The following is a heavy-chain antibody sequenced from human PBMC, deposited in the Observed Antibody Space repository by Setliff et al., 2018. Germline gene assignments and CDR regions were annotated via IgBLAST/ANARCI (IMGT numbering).Heavy chain of an antibody. V-gene: IGHV1-2*04. J-gene: IGHJ6*02. CDR2: INPNSGGT. CDR1: GYTFTGYY. Sequence: ASVKVSCKASGYTFTGYYRHWVRQAPGQGLEWMGWINPNSGGTNYAQKFQGWVTMTRDTSISTAYMELSRLRSDDTAVYYCARVRQGYYDSSGAYYYYGMDVWGQGTTVTVSS. CDR3: ARVRQGYYDSSGAYYYYGMDV. D-gene: IGHD3-22*01.